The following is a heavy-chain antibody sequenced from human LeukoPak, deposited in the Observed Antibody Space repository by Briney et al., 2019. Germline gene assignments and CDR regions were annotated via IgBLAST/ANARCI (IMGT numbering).Heavy chain of an antibody. CDR1: GFTFSSYA. CDR2: ISSSGGST. D-gene: IGHD1-1*01. Sequence: PGGSLRLSCAASGFTFSSYAMSWVRQAPGKGLEWVSAISSSGGSTYYADSVKGRFTISRDNSKNTLYLQMNSLRAEDTAVYYCAKGTTGQTRIDAFDIWGQGTMVTVSS. V-gene: IGHV3-23*01. J-gene: IGHJ3*02. CDR3: AKGTTGQTRIDAFDI.